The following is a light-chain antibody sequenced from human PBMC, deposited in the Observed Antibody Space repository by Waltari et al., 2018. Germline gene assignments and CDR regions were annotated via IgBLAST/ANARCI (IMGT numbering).Light chain of an antibody. J-gene: IGKJ4*01. Sequence: DIVMTQSPDSLAVSLGERATINGKSSQSVLYSNNQNYLAWYQQKPGQPPKLLIYWASTRESGVPDRFSGSGSGTDFTLTNSSLQAEDVAVYYCHQYYTTPPSFGGGTKVEIK. CDR1: QSVLYSNNQNY. CDR3: HQYYTTPPS. CDR2: WAS. V-gene: IGKV4-1*01.